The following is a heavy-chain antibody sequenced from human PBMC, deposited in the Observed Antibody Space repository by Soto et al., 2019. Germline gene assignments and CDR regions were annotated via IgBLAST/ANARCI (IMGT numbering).Heavy chain of an antibody. D-gene: IGHD6-19*01. CDR1: GFTFSTSA. CDR3: AKGRQWLVYYFDY. V-gene: IGHV3-23*01. CDR2: ISGTGSST. Sequence: GGSLRLSCEGSGFTFSTSAMSWVRQVPGKGLEWVSGISGTGSSTYYADSVKGRFSISRDNSKNTVYLQMNSLRADDTAEYYCAKGRQWLVYYFDYWGPGILVTVSS. J-gene: IGHJ4*02.